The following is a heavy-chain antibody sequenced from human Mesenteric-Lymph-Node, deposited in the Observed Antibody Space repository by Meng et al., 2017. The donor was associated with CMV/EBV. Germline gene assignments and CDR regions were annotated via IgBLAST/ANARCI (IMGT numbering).Heavy chain of an antibody. CDR1: GGSFSGHA. J-gene: IGHJ5*02. Sequence: VFGGSFSGHAWRWLRQPPGKGLEWIGEINHSGSTNYNPSLKSRVTISVDTSKIQFSLKLSSVTAADTAVYYCARGGAYNFGFGLDLWGQGTLVTVSS. CDR2: INHSGST. D-gene: IGHD3-10*01. CDR3: ARGGAYNFGFGLDL. V-gene: IGHV4-34*01.